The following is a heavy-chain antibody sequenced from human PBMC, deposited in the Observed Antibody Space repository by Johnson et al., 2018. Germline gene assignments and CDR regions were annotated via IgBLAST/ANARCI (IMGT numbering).Heavy chain of an antibody. D-gene: IGHD2-15*01. Sequence: VQLVQSGGGLVQPGGSLRLPCAASGFAFSRHAMNWIRQAPGEGLEWVSSINGADGDTPYADSVKGRFTIPRDPPKNMLYLQMNNLRAEDTAVYYCAKDLLFNTLTVLMVTPDAFHIWGQGTMVTVSS. V-gene: IGHV3-23*04. CDR1: GFAFSRHA. CDR2: INGADGDT. J-gene: IGHJ3*02. CDR3: AKDLLFNTLTVLMVTPDAFHI.